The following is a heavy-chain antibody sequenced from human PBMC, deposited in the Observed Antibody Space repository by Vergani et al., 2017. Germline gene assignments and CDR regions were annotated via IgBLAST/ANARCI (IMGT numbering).Heavy chain of an antibody. D-gene: IGHD2-2*01. CDR3: ARHADIVVVPAAAHFDY. Sequence: QLQLQESGPGLVKPSETLSLTCTVSGGSISSSSYYWGWIRQPPGKGLEWIGSIYYSGSTYYNPSLKSRVTISVDTSKNQFSLKLSSVTAADTAVYYCARHADIVVVPAAAHFDYWGQGTLVTVSS. V-gene: IGHV4-39*01. J-gene: IGHJ4*02. CDR2: IYYSGST. CDR1: GGSISSSSYY.